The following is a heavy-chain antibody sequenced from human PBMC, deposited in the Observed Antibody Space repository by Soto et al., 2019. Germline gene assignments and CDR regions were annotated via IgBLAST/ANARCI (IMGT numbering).Heavy chain of an antibody. Sequence: QVQLVQSGAEVKKPGASVKVSCKASGYTFTKFGISWVRQAPGQGLEWMGWVSGYNGETSYAQSLQGRVTMTTDTSTTTAYMERRSLRSDDTAVFYCAREGLGIYYYNGMDVWGQGTTVTVSS. V-gene: IGHV1-18*01. CDR1: GYTFTKFG. J-gene: IGHJ6*02. CDR2: VSGYNGET. D-gene: IGHD6-19*01. CDR3: AREGLGIYYYNGMDV.